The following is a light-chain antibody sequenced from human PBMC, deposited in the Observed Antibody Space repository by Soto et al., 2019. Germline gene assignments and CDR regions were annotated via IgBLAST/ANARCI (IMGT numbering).Light chain of an antibody. CDR2: YDS. J-gene: IGLJ1*01. CDR3: QVWDSRSDHYV. V-gene: IGLV3-21*04. CDR1: NIGSKS. Sequence: SYELTQPPSVAGSPGKTARITCGGPNIGSKSVHWYQQKPGQAPVLVIYYDSDRPSGIPERFSGSNSGNTATLTISRVEAGDEADYYCQVWDSRSDHYVFGTGTKVTVL.